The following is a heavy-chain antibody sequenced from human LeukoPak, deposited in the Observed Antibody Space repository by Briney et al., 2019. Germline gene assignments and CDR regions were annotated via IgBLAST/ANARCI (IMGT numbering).Heavy chain of an antibody. CDR2: IYYSGST. D-gene: IGHD2-15*01. CDR3: ARGIVVVVAASVMFDP. V-gene: IGHV4-59*01. CDR1: GGSISSYY. J-gene: IGHJ5*02. Sequence: SETLSLTCTVSGGSISSYYWSWIRQPPGKGLEWIGYIYYSGSTNYNPSLKSRVTISVDTSKNQFSLKLSSVTAADTAVYYCARGIVVVVAASVMFDPWGQGTLVTVSS.